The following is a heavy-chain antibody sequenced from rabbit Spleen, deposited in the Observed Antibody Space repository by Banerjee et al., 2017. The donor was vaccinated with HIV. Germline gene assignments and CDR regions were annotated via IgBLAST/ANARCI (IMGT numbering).Heavy chain of an antibody. V-gene: IGHV1S45*01. CDR3: ARGSAAMTMVITGYYLNL. CDR1: GFDFSRYG. J-gene: IGHJ4*01. Sequence: QEQLMESGGGLVQPGGSLKLSCKASGFDFSRYGVSWVRQAPGKGLEWIGCIYPDGSGSTAYASWAKGRFTISKTSSTTVTLQMTSLTAADTATYVCARGSAAMTMVITGYYLNLGGPGTLVT. CDR2: IYPDGSGST. D-gene: IGHD2-1*01.